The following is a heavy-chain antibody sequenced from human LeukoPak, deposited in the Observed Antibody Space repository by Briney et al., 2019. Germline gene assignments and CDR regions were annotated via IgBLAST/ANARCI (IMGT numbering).Heavy chain of an antibody. D-gene: IGHD5-24*01. V-gene: IGHV1-2*02. J-gene: IGHJ4*02. CDR1: GYTFTGYY. CDR3: ARASGMATITFFDY. Sequence: EASVKVSCKASGYTFTGYYMHWVRQAPGQGLEWMGWINPNSGGTNYGQKFQGRVTMTRDTSISTAYMELSRLRSDDTAVYYCARASGMATITFFDYWGQGTLVTVSS. CDR2: INPNSGGT.